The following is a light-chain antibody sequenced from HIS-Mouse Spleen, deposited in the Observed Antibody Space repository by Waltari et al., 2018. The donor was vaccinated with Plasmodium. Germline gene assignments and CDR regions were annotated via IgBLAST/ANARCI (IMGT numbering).Light chain of an antibody. Sequence: QSALTQPASGSGSPGQSITISCTGTSSDVGSSNLVPLYQQHPGKAPKLMIYEGSKRPSGVSNRFSGSKSGNTASLTISGLQAEDEADYYCCSYAGSSTFVVFGGGTKLTVL. V-gene: IGLV2-23*03. J-gene: IGLJ2*01. CDR1: SSDVGSSNL. CDR3: CSYAGSSTFVV. CDR2: EGS.